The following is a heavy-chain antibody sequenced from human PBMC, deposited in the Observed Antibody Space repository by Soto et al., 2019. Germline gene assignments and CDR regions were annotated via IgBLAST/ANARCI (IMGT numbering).Heavy chain of an antibody. V-gene: IGHV1-18*01. J-gene: IGHJ5*02. CDR1: GGTFSSYA. CDR2: IDTSIGHT. D-gene: IGHD2-15*01. CDR3: ARASYCSGGTCTTWFHP. Sequence: ASVKVSCKASGGTFSSYAISWVRQAPGQGLEWMGWIDTSIGHTNFAQKFDDRVTMTTDTSTNTAYMDLRRLRSDDTAVYYCARASYCSGGTCTTWFHPWGQGTLVTVSS.